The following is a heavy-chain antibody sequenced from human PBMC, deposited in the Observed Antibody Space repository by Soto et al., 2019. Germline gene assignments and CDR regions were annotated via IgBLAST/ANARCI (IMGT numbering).Heavy chain of an antibody. Sequence: QVQLQQWGAGLLKPSETLSLTCAVYGGSFSGSYWSWIRQPPGKGLEWIGEINHSGSTNYNPSLKSRVTISVDTSKNQFSLKLSYVTAVDMGVYYCARSFTYYSDSSGLVFDPWRQGTLVTFSS. J-gene: IGHJ5*02. CDR3: ARSFTYYSDSSGLVFDP. V-gene: IGHV4-34*01. CDR1: GGSFSGSY. D-gene: IGHD3-22*01. CDR2: INHSGST.